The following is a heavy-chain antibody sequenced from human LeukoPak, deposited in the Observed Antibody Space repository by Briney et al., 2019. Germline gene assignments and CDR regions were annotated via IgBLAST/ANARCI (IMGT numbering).Heavy chain of an antibody. CDR2: MHYSGST. V-gene: IGHV4-39*07. CDR1: GGSISSTTHY. Sequence: SETLSLTCTVSGGSISSTTHYWSWIRQPPGKGLEWIGSMHYSGSTYYNPSLKSRVTISVDTSKNQFSLKLSSVTAADTAVYYCARRGVYYDSSGYHYYFDYWGQGTLVTVSS. D-gene: IGHD3-22*01. J-gene: IGHJ4*02. CDR3: ARRGVYYDSSGYHYYFDY.